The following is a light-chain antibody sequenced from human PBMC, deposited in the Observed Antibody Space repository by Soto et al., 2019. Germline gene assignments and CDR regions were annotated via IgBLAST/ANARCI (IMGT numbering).Light chain of an antibody. CDR2: TTN. V-gene: IGLV1-47*02. J-gene: IGLJ1*01. CDR1: SSNIGTGF. Sequence: QSVLTQAPSASGTLGQRVTIPCSGSSSNIGTGFVYWYQQLPGAAPRLLIYTTNQRPSGVPDRFSASKSGASASLAIDGLRPDDEAEYYCNSQTTSGIRVFGTGTKLTVL. CDR3: NSQTTSGIRV.